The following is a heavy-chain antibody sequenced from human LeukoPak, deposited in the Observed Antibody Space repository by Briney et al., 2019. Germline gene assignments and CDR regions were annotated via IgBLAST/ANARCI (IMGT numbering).Heavy chain of an antibody. CDR3: ARDAGGSWYEGNWFDP. Sequence: PSETLSLTCAVYGGSFSGYYWSWIRQPPGKGLEWIGEINHSGSTNYNPSLKSRVTISVDTSKNQFSLKLSSVTAADTAVYYCARDAGGSWYEGNWFDPWGQGTLVTVSS. J-gene: IGHJ5*02. CDR2: INHSGST. V-gene: IGHV4-34*01. CDR1: GGSFSGYY. D-gene: IGHD6-13*01.